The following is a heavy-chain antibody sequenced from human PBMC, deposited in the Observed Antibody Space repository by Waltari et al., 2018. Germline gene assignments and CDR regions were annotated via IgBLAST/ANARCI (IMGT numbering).Heavy chain of an antibody. CDR3: ARAMEGGQWRAPR. D-gene: IGHD6-19*01. CDR2: ISSSSSYI. Sequence: EVQLVESGGGLVKPGGSLRLSCAASGFTFSSYSMNWVRQAPGKGLEWVSAISSSSSYIYYADSVKGRFTISRDNAKNSLYLQMNSLRAEDTAVYYCARAMEGGQWRAPRWGQGTLVTVSS. J-gene: IGHJ4*02. V-gene: IGHV3-21*01. CDR1: GFTFSSYS.